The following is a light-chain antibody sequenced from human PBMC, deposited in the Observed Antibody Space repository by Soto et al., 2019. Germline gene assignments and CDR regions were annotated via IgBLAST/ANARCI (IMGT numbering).Light chain of an antibody. Sequence: QSVLTQPPSVSAAPGQKVTISCSGSSSNIGGNSVSWYQQLPGTAPKLLIYDDNKRPSGIPDRFSGSKSGTSATLGITEFQTGDEADYYCGSWDSSLSAYVFGTGTKATVL. CDR1: SSNIGGNS. J-gene: IGLJ1*01. V-gene: IGLV1-51*01. CDR3: GSWDSSLSAYV. CDR2: DDN.